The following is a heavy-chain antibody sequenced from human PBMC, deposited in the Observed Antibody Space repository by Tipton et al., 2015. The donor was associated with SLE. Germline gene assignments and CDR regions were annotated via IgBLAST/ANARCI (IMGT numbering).Heavy chain of an antibody. D-gene: IGHD5-18*01. CDR1: GGSISSYY. J-gene: IGHJ4*02. CDR2: IYYSGST. Sequence: LRLSCTVSGGSISSYYWSWIRQPPGKGLEWIGYIYYSGSTNYNPSLKSRVTISVDTSKNQFSLKLSSVTAADPAVYYCARDGDTATLDYWGQGTLVTVSS. CDR3: ARDGDTATLDY. V-gene: IGHV4-59*01.